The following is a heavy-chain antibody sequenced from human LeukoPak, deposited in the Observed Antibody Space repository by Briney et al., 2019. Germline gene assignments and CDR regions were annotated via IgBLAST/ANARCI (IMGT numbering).Heavy chain of an antibody. J-gene: IGHJ5*02. CDR2: IKQDGSEK. Sequence: RGSLRLSCAAPRFTFSSYWMSCVRQAPGKGLEWVANIKQDGSEKYYVASVKGRFTTSRDNAKNSLYLQMNSLRAEDTAVYYCARLGYQLLNNLFDPWGQGTLVTVSS. D-gene: IGHD2-2*01. CDR1: RFTFSSYW. V-gene: IGHV3-7*01. CDR3: ARLGYQLLNNLFDP.